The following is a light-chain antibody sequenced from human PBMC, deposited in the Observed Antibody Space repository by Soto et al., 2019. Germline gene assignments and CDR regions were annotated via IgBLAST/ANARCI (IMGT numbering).Light chain of an antibody. CDR3: ISYTVSRSYV. V-gene: IGLV2-14*01. CDR2: SVS. CDR1: SSDIGTYDH. Sequence: QSALTQPASVSGSPGQSITISCSGTSSDIGTYDHVAWFQQFPGKTPKLVIYSVSDRPSGVSYRFSGSKPGNTASLTISGLQADDEADYYCISYTVSRSYVFGTGTRSPS. J-gene: IGLJ1*01.